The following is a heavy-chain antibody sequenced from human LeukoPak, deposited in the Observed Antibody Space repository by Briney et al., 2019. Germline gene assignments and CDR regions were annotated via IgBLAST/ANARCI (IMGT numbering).Heavy chain of an antibody. J-gene: IGHJ4*02. CDR3: ARGHPRSTYYYDSSGRGGY. CDR2: INHSGST. D-gene: IGHD3-22*01. Sequence: SETLSLTCAVYGGSFSGYYWSWIRQPPGKGLGWSGEINHSGSTNYNPSPKSRVTISVDTSKNQFSLKLSSVTAADTAVYYCARGHPRSTYYYDSSGRGGYWGQGTLVTVSS. CDR1: GGSFSGYY. V-gene: IGHV4-34*01.